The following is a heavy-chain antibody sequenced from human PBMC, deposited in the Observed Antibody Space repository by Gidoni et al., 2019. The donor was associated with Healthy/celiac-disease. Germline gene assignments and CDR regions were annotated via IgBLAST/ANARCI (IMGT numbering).Heavy chain of an antibody. D-gene: IGHD3-3*01. CDR3: ARHPRSGYYNWFDP. J-gene: IGHJ5*02. V-gene: IGHV4-39*01. CDR2: IYYSGST. CDR1: GGSISSSSYY. Sequence: QLQLRASGPGLVKPSETLSLTCTVPGGSISSSSYYWGWIRQPPGKGLEWSGSIYYSGSTYYNPSLKSRVTISVDTSKNQFSLKLSSVTAADTAVYYCARHPRSGYYNWFDPWGQGTLVTVSS.